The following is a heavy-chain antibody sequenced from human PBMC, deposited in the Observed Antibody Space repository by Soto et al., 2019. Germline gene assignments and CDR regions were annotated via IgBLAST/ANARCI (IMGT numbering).Heavy chain of an antibody. D-gene: IGHD6-13*01. CDR1: GYTFTGYA. Sequence: ASVKVSCKASGYTFTGYAMHWVRQAPGQRLEWMGWTNAGNGNTKYSQKFQGRVTVTRDTSASTAFLELSSLSVEDTAVYYCAKDAGIAAASYFDYWGQGTLVTVSS. CDR2: TNAGNGNT. CDR3: AKDAGIAAASYFDY. V-gene: IGHV1-3*01. J-gene: IGHJ4*02.